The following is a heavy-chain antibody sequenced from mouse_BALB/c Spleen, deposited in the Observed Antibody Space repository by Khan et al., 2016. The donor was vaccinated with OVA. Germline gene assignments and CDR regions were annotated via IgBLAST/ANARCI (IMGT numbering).Heavy chain of an antibody. D-gene: IGHD1-1*01. CDR3: ARVYGRDFDY. CDR1: GYSITSDYA. V-gene: IGHV3-2*02. Sequence: EVKLEESGPGLVKPSQSLSLTCTVTGYSITSDYAWNWIRQFPGNKLEWMGFISYSGNTKYNPSLKSRFSITRDTSKNQFFLQLNSVTTEDTATYYCARVYGRDFDYWGQGTSLTVSS. CDR2: ISYSGNT. J-gene: IGHJ2*02.